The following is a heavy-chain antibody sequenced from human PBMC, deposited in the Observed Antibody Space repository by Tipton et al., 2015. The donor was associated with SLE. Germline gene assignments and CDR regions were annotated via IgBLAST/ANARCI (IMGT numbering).Heavy chain of an antibody. CDR3: ARQRDLDAFDI. CDR2: LSDIGRT. J-gene: IGHJ3*02. CDR1: GASFSGYY. V-gene: IGHV4-59*08. Sequence: TLSLTCTVSGASFSGYYWSWIRQPPGKGLEWIGYLSDIGRTNYKSSLRSRVTISVDTSRNLLSLKVTSETAADTAVYYCARQRDLDAFDIWGQGTMVIVSS.